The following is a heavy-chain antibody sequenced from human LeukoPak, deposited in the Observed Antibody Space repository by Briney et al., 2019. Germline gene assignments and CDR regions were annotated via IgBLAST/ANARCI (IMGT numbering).Heavy chain of an antibody. Sequence: ASVKVSCKASGYTFTSYDINWVRQATGQGLEWMGWMNPNSGNTGYAQKFQGRVTITRNTSISTAYMELSSLRSEDTAVYYCERAHRGIAAAGTQYWFDPWGQGTLVTVSS. J-gene: IGHJ5*02. CDR1: GYTFTSYD. D-gene: IGHD6-13*01. CDR2: MNPNSGNT. V-gene: IGHV1-8*03. CDR3: ERAHRGIAAAGTQYWFDP.